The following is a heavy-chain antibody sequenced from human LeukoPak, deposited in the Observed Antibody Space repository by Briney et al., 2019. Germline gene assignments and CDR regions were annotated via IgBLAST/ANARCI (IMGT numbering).Heavy chain of an antibody. CDR2: IYSGGST. Sequence: GGSLRLSCAASGFTVSNDDMSWVRQAPGKGLEWVALIYSGGSTYYADFVKGRFTISRDNSKNTLYPQMSSLRAEDTAVYYCAGFSHKGVWGQGTTVTVSS. CDR3: AGFSHKGV. J-gene: IGHJ6*02. V-gene: IGHV3-66*01. CDR1: GFTVSNDD.